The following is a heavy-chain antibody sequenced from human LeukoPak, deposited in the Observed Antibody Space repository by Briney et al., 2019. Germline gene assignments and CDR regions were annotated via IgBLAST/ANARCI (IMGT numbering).Heavy chain of an antibody. J-gene: IGHJ4*02. V-gene: IGHV3-20*04. CDR1: GFTFDDYG. Sequence: GGSLRLSCAASGFTFDDYGMSWVRHAPGKGLEWVSGINWNGGSTGYADSVKGRFTISRDNAKNSLYLQMNSLRAEDTAVYYCARDMVRGVSFDYWGQGTLVTVSS. CDR3: ARDMVRGVSFDY. CDR2: INWNGGST. D-gene: IGHD3-10*01.